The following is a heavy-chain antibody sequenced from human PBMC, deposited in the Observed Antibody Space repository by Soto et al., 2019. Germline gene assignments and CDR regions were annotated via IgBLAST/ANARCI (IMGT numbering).Heavy chain of an antibody. J-gene: IGHJ4*02. CDR1: GYTFTSYG. CDR2: ISAYNGNT. CDR3: ARGYCSSTSCYRSALDY. V-gene: IGHV1-18*01. D-gene: IGHD2-2*01. Sequence: GASVKVSCKASGYTFTSYGISWVRQAPGQGLEWMGWISAYNGNTNYAQKLQGRVTMTTDTSTSTAYMELRSLRSDDTAVYYCARGYCSSTSCYRSALDYWGQGTLVTVSS.